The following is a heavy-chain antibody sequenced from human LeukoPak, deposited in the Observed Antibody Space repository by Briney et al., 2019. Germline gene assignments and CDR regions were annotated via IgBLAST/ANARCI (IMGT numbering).Heavy chain of an antibody. CDR3: FVKGY. CDR1: GFIFTSYW. J-gene: IGHJ4*02. V-gene: IGHV3-7*01. Sequence: GGSLRLSCAASGFIFTSYWMSWVRQAPGKGLGWVANINKDGSETYYVDSVKGRFTISRDNARQSVYLQMNSLTVADTAVYFCFVKGYWGQGTLLTVSS. CDR2: INKDGSET.